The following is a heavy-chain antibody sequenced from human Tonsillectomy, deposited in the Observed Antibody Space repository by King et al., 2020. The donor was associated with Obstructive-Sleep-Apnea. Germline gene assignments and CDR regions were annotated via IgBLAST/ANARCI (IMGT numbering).Heavy chain of an antibody. Sequence: VQLVESGGGLVQPGGSLRLSCAASGFTVSSNYMSGVRQAPGKGLEWVSVIYRDGSTYYADSLKGRFTISRDNSKNTLYLQMNSLRAEDTAVYYCARDGIGSSSDYYYYGMDVWGQGTTVTVSS. CDR2: IYRDGST. D-gene: IGHD6-6*01. J-gene: IGHJ6*02. CDR1: GFTVSSNY. CDR3: ARDGIGSSSDYYYYGMDV. V-gene: IGHV3-66*01.